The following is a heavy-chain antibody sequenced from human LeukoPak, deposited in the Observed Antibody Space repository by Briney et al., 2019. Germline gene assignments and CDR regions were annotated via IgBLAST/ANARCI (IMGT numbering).Heavy chain of an antibody. D-gene: IGHD5-12*01. CDR1: GFIAHSNY. V-gene: IGHV3-53*01. Sequence: PGGSLRPPFAASGFIAHSNYSSCVRQAPGKGLEWVSVIYNNGNTYYADSVQGRFTISRENSKNTPNLQMNSLRAEDTAVYYCARGYGGVEHTGFEPSGPRNLGSVSS. J-gene: IGHJ5*02. CDR3: ARGYGGVEHTGFEP. CDR2: IYNNGNT.